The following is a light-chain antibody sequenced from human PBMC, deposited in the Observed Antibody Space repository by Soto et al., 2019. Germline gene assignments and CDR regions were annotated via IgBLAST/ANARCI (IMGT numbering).Light chain of an antibody. Sequence: QSALTQPRSVSGSPGQSVTISCTGTSSDVGGYNYVTWYQQHPVKAPKLMIYYVTKRPSGVPDRFSGSKSGNTASLTISGLQAEDEADYYCCSYAGGSSLIFGGGTKLTVL. CDR3: CSYAGGSSLI. J-gene: IGLJ2*01. CDR1: SSDVGGYNY. CDR2: YVT. V-gene: IGLV2-11*01.